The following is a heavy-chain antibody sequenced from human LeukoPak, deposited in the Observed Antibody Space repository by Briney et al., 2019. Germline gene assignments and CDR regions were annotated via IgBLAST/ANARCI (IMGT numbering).Heavy chain of an antibody. CDR2: IKQDGSEK. CDR3: ARGRGLDY. CDR1: GFSFSSSW. V-gene: IGHV3-7*01. Sequence: GGSLRLSCVASGFSFSSSWMTWVRQAPGKGLEWVANIKQDGSEKNYVDSVKGRFTISRDNAKNSLSLQMNSLRDEDTAVYYCARGRGLDYWGQGTLVTVSS. J-gene: IGHJ4*02.